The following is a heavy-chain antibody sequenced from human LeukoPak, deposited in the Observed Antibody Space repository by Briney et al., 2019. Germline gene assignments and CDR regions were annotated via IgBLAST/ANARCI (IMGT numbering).Heavy chain of an antibody. J-gene: IGHJ4*02. V-gene: IGHV3-30*14. CDR2: ISYDGSLQ. D-gene: IGHD3-16*01. Sequence: GGSLRLSCAASGFSLSGYAMHWVRQAPGKGLEWMAVISYDGSLQYYADSVKGRFTISRDNSKNTLYLQMNSLRAEDTAVYYCARGGSLIPFDYWGQGTLVTVSS. CDR1: GFSLSGYA. CDR3: ARGGSLIPFDY.